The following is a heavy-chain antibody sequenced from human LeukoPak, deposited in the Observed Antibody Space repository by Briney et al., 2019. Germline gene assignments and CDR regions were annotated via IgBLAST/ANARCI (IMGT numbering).Heavy chain of an antibody. CDR2: INAGNGNT. CDR3: ARDHRSGYSSGWYYFDY. J-gene: IGHJ4*02. D-gene: IGHD6-19*01. V-gene: IGHV1-3*03. Sequence: ASVKVSCKASGYTFTGYYMHWVRQAPGQRLEWMGWINAGNGNTKYSQEFQGRVTITRDTSASTAYMELSSLRSEDMAVYYCARDHRSGYSSGWYYFDYWGQGTLVTVSS. CDR1: GYTFTGYY.